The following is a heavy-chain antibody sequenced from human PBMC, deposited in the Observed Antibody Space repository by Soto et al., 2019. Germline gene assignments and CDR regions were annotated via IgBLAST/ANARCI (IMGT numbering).Heavy chain of an antibody. V-gene: IGHV3-23*01. Sequence: EVQLLESGGGLVQPGGSLRLSCAACGFTFTSYAMIWVRQAPGKGLEWVSAISGSGGSTYYADSVKGRFTISRDNSKNTVYLQMNSLRAEDTAVYYCARVQCTGGSCFSSYYYYYGMDVWGQGTTVTVSS. CDR3: ARVQCTGGSCFSSYYYYYGMDV. D-gene: IGHD2-15*01. J-gene: IGHJ6*02. CDR1: GFTFTSYA. CDR2: ISGSGGST.